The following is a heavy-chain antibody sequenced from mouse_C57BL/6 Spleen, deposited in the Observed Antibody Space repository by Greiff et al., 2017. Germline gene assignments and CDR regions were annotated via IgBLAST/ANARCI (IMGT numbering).Heavy chain of an antibody. CDR1: GFSLTSYG. J-gene: IGHJ3*01. V-gene: IGHV2-2*01. CDR3: ARDYDYDGAFAY. CDR2: IWSGGST. Sequence: QVQLKESGPGLVQPSQSLSITCTVSGFSLTSYGVHWVRQSPGKGLEWLGVIWSGGSTDYNAAFISRLSISKDNSKSQVFFKMNSLQADDTAIYYCARDYDYDGAFAYWGQGTLVTVSA. D-gene: IGHD2-4*01.